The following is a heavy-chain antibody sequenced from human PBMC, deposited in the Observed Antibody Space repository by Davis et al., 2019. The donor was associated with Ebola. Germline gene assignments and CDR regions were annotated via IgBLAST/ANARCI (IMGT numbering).Heavy chain of an antibody. CDR1: GFTFSSYA. Sequence: ESLKISCAASGFTFSSYAMSWVRQSPGKSLAWVSAISGSGGSTYYADSVKGRFTISRDNSKNTLYLQMNSLRAEDTAVYYCAKDYYDSSGYYRADYFDYWGQGTLVTVSS. D-gene: IGHD3-22*01. J-gene: IGHJ4*02. V-gene: IGHV3-23*01. CDR2: ISGSGGST. CDR3: AKDYYDSSGYYRADYFDY.